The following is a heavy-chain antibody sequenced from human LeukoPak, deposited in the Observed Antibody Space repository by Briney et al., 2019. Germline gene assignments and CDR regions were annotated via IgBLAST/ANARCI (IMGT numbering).Heavy chain of an antibody. CDR2: IYFSGSA. V-gene: IGHV4-59*01. CDR1: SASISSYY. D-gene: IGHD3-10*01. CDR3: ARTEGEFREFGFDY. Sequence: KPSETLSLTCTVSSASISSYYWSWLRQPPGKGLEWIAYIYFSGSANYNPSLQSRATISLDTSKNQFSLKLSSVTAADTAVYFCARTEGEFREFGFDYWGQGTLGTVSS. J-gene: IGHJ4*02.